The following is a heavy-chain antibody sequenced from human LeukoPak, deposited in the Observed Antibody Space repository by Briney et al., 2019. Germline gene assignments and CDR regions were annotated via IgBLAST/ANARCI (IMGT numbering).Heavy chain of an antibody. V-gene: IGHV4-39*07. CDR1: GGSISSSSYY. CDR3: ARNPQGFRDGYNWVFDY. J-gene: IGHJ4*02. CDR2: IYYSGST. Sequence: NPSETLSLTCTVSGGSISSSSYYWGWIRQPPGKGLEWIGSIYYSGSTYYNPSLKSRVTISVDTSKNQFSLKLSSVTAADTAAYYCARNPQGFRDGYNWVFDYWGQGTLVTVSS. D-gene: IGHD5-24*01.